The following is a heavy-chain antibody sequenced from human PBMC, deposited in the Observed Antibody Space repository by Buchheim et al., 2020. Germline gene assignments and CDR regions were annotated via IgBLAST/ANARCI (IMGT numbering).Heavy chain of an antibody. CDR1: GGSFSGYY. CDR2: INHSGST. Sequence: QVQLQQWGAGLLKPSETLSLTCAVYGGSFSGYYWSWIRQPPGKGLEWIGEINHSGSTNYNPSLKSRVTISVDTSKNQFSLKLSSVTAADTAVYYCARDAYSSSWYGRGRWFDPWGQGTL. V-gene: IGHV4-34*01. J-gene: IGHJ5*02. D-gene: IGHD6-13*01. CDR3: ARDAYSSSWYGRGRWFDP.